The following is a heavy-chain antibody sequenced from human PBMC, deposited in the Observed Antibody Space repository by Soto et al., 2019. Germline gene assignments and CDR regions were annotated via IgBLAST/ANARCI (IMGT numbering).Heavy chain of an antibody. D-gene: IGHD6-13*01. CDR1: GFTFSSYD. J-gene: IGHJ1*01. CDR3: SKALDNSSNWYYKDFQH. Sequence: GGSLRLSCAASGFTFSSYDMSWVRQAPGKGLEWVSAISVSGSSTYYTDSVKGRFTISRDKFKNTLYLQMNSLRAEDAAVYVCSKALDNSSNWYYKDFQHWGQGTLVTVSS. V-gene: IGHV3-23*01. CDR2: ISVSGSST.